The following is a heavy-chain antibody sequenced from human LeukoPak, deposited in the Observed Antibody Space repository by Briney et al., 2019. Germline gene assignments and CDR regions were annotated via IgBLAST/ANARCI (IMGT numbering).Heavy chain of an antibody. CDR3: AKDIRGRKLLWFGELPLVYGMDV. CDR1: GFTFSNYA. J-gene: IGHJ6*02. Sequence: QAGGSLRLSCAASGFTFSNYAMSWVRQAPGKGLEWVSTISDRGGSTYYADSVKGRFTISRDNAKNSLYLQMNSLRAEDTALYYCAKDIRGRKLLWFGELPLVYGMDVWGQGTTVTVSS. D-gene: IGHD3-10*01. V-gene: IGHV3-23*01. CDR2: ISDRGGST.